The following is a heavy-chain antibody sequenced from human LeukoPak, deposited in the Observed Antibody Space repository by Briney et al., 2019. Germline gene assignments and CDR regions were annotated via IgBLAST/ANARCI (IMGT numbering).Heavy chain of an antibody. CDR2: ISYDGSNK. J-gene: IGHJ4*02. CDR3: ARVGRSSGWYRHYYFDY. V-gene: IGHV3-30*03. D-gene: IGHD6-19*01. Sequence: GGSLRLSCAASGSTFSSYGMHWVRQAPGKGLEWVAVISYDGSNKYYADSVKGRFTISRDNAKNSLYLQMNSLRAEDTAVYYCARVGRSSGWYRHYYFDYWGQGTLVTVSS. CDR1: GSTFSSYG.